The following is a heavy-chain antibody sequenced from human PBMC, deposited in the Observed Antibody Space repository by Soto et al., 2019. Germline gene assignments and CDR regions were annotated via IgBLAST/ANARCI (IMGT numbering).Heavy chain of an antibody. CDR1: GDSVSSRGYF. J-gene: IGHJ4*02. V-gene: IGHV4-39*02. D-gene: IGHD2-8*02. CDR3: ARDKITGLFDY. Sequence: SETLSLTCTVSGDSVSSRGYFWAWLRQPPGKRLEWIGSIYHSGNTYYNPSLKSRVTISLDTSRNQVSLRLISVTAADTAVYYCARDKITGLFDYWGQGTLVTSPQ. CDR2: IYHSGNT.